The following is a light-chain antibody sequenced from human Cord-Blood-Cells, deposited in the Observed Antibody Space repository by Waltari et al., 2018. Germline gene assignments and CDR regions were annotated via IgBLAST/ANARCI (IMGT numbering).Light chain of an antibody. CDR3: QEYNNWPPDR. CDR1: QSVSSN. CDR2: GAS. V-gene: IGKV3-15*01. J-gene: IGKJ2*03. Sequence: EIVMTQSPATLSVSPGERATLSCRASQSVSSNLACSQQKPGQAPRLLIYGASTRATGIPSRFRGSGSGTEFNLTISSLQSEGFAGYYWQEYNNWPPDRFGQGTKLEIK.